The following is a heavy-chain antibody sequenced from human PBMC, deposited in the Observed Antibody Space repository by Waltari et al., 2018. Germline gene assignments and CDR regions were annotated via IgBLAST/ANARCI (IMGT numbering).Heavy chain of an antibody. CDR2: IRSGVNGHTT. CDR1: GFTVTDYA. D-gene: IGHD3-3*01. V-gene: IGHV3-73*02. J-gene: IGHJ4*02. CDR3: TRAYYDFWSGFYSEY. Sequence: VQLVESGGGLVQPGGSLKLSCVVSGFTVTDYALHWVRLASGGGLEWVGRIRSGVNGHTTAYGASVEGRFTISRDEAKNTAFLQMSSLKTEDTAVYYCTRAYYDFWSGFYSEYWGQGTLVTVSS.